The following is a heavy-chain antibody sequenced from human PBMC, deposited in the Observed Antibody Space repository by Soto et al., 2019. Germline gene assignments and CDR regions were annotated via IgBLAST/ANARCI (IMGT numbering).Heavy chain of an antibody. D-gene: IGHD1-26*01. CDR2: IHHSGST. CDR3: ARDTGTYPYYFDY. CDR1: GGSISSGENF. J-gene: IGHJ4*02. Sequence: SEALSLTCTVSGGSISSGENFWNWIRQSPGKGLEWIGYIHHSGSTYYNPSLKSRLTISVDTSKNQISLKLNSVTAADTAVYYCARDTGTYPYYFDYWGQGTLVTVSS. V-gene: IGHV4-30-4*01.